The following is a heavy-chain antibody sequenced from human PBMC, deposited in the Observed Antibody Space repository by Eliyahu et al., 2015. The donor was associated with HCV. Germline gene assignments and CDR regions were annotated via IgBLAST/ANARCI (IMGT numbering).Heavy chain of an antibody. D-gene: IGHD6-19*01. V-gene: IGHV3-49*04. CDR2: IRSKAYGGTT. Sequence: EVQLVESGGGLVQPGRSLXLSCTASGFPFGXYAMSWVRQAPGKGLEWVGFIRSKAYGGTTEYAASVKGRFTISRDDSKSIAYLQMNSLKTEDTAVYYCTRIPDSSGWYDFDYWGQGTLVTVSS. CDR1: GFPFGXYA. CDR3: TRIPDSSGWYDFDY. J-gene: IGHJ4*02.